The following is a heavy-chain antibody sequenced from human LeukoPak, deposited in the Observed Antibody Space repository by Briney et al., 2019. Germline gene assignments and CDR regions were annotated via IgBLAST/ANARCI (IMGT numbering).Heavy chain of an antibody. J-gene: IGHJ4*02. D-gene: IGHD3-3*01. CDR2: ISAYNGNT. Sequence: ASVKVSCTASGYTFTSYGISWVRQAPGQGLEWMGWISAYNGNTNYAQKLQGRVTMTTDTSTSTAYMELRSLRSDDTAVYYCARRDDYTHSFDYWGQGTLVTVSS. CDR1: GYTFTSYG. CDR3: ARRDDYTHSFDY. V-gene: IGHV1-18*01.